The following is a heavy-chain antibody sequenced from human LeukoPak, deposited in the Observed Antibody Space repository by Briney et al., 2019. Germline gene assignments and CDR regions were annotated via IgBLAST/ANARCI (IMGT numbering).Heavy chain of an antibody. CDR2: ISGTGGTA. J-gene: IGHJ4*02. D-gene: IGHD3-3*01. CDR3: AKDPSWVISGVPIMPFDY. Sequence: GGSLRLSCAASGFTVSSNYMSWVRQAPGKGLEWVSDISGTGGTAHSADSVKGRFTISRDNSKNTLYLQLNNLRAEDTAVYYCAKDPSWVISGVPIMPFDYWGQGTLVTVSS. CDR1: GFTVSSNY. V-gene: IGHV3-23*01.